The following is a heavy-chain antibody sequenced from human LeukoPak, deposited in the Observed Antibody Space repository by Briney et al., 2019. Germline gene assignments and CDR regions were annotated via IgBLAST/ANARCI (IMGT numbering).Heavy chain of an antibody. CDR2: VIPIFGTA. CDR3: AREYCSSTSCTGKFDP. V-gene: IGHV1-69*13. Sequence: SVKVSCKASGGTFSSYAISWVRQAPGQGLEWMGGVIPIFGTANYAQKFQGRVTITADESTSTAYMELSSLRSEDTAVYYCAREYCSSTSCTGKFDPWGQGTLVTVSS. J-gene: IGHJ5*02. D-gene: IGHD2-2*01. CDR1: GGTFSSYA.